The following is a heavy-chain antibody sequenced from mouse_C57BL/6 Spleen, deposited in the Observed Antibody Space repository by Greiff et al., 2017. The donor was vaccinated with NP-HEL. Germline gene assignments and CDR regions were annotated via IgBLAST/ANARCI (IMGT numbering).Heavy chain of an antibody. CDR1: GYTFTDYY. Sequence: QVHVKQSGAELVRPGASVKLSCKASGYTFTDYYINWVKQRPGQGLEWIARIYPGSGNTYYNEKFKGKATLTAEKSSSTAYMQLSSLTSEDSAVYFCARYGPRDYFDYWGQSTTLTVSS. CDR3: ARYGPRDYFDY. V-gene: IGHV1-76*01. CDR2: IYPGSGNT. D-gene: IGHD1-2*01. J-gene: IGHJ2*01.